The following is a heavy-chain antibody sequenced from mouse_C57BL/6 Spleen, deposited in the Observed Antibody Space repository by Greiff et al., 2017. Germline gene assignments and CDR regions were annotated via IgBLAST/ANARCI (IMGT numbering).Heavy chain of an antibody. CDR2: IDPSDSYT. Sequence: QVQLKQPGAELVRPGTSVKLSCKASGYTFTSYWMHWVKQRPGQGLEWIGVIDPSDSYTNYNQKFNGKATLTVDTSSSTAYMQLSSLTSEDSAVYYCARHWDYAMDYWGQGTSVTVSS. J-gene: IGHJ4*01. CDR3: ARHWDYAMDY. V-gene: IGHV1-59*01. CDR1: GYTFTSYW. D-gene: IGHD4-1*01.